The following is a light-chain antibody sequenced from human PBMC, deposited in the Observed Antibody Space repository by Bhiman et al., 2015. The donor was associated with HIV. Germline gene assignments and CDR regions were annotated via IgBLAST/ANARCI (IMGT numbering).Light chain of an antibody. Sequence: QPASVSGSPGQSITISCTGTSSDVGTYNYVSWYQQHSGKAPKLMIYDVSKRPSGVSNRFSGSKSGDTASLTISGLQAEDEADYYCTSYTSSSTWVFGGGTKLTVL. J-gene: IGLJ3*02. CDR1: SSDVGTYNY. CDR2: DVS. V-gene: IGLV2-14*01. CDR3: TSYTSSSTWV.